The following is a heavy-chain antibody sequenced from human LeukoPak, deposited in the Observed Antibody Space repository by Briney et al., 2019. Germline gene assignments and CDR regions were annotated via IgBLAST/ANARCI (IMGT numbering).Heavy chain of an antibody. CDR1: GGSISSYY. Sequence: SETLSLTCTVSGGSISSYYWSWIRQPPGEGVEWIGYIYYSGSTTYNPPLKSGVTISVATSKNQFSLKLSSVTAADTAVYYCARDTYYYDSSEAYYTDVWGKGTTVTVSS. CDR3: ARDTYYYDSSEAYYTDV. CDR2: IYYSGST. V-gene: IGHV4-59*01. D-gene: IGHD3-22*01. J-gene: IGHJ6*03.